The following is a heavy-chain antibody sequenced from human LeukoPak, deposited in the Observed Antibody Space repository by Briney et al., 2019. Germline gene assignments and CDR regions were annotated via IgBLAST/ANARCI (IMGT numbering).Heavy chain of an antibody. CDR2: IIPIFGTA. Sequence: SVKVSCKASGGTFSSYAISWVRQAPGQGLEWMGGIIPIFGTANYAQKFQGRVTITADESTSTAYMEPSSLRSEDTAVYYCARGRWIQLWKPSYYFDYWGQGTLVTVSS. CDR1: GGTFSSYA. CDR3: ARGRWIQLWKPSYYFDY. J-gene: IGHJ4*02. D-gene: IGHD5-18*01. V-gene: IGHV1-69*13.